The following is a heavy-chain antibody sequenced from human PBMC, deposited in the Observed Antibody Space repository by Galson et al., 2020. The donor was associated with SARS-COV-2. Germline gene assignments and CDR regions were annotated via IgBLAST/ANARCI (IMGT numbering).Heavy chain of an antibody. CDR2: IDWDDDK. D-gene: IGHD6-19*01. V-gene: IGHV2-70*01. Sequence: SGPTLVKHTQTLTLTCTFSGFSLSTSGMCVSWIRQPPGKALEWLALIDWDDDKYYSTSLKTRLTISKDTSKNQVVLTMTNMDPVDTATYYCARMTVAGQLDYYYYYGMDVWGQGTTVTVSS. J-gene: IGHJ6*02. CDR3: ARMTVAGQLDYYYYYGMDV. CDR1: GFSLSTSGMC.